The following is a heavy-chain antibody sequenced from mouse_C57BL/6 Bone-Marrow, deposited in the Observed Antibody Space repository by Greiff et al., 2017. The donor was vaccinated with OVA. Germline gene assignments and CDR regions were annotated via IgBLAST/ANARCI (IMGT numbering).Heavy chain of an antibody. CDR1: GFNIKDYY. CDR2: IDPEDGET. CDR3: ARTGFAY. Sequence: EVKLQQSGAELVKPGASVKLSCTASGFNIKDYYMHWVKQRTEQGLEWIGRIDPEDGETKYAPKFQGKATITADTSSNTAYLQLSILTAEDTAVYYCARTGFAYWGQGTLVTVSA. V-gene: IGHV14-2*01. J-gene: IGHJ3*01.